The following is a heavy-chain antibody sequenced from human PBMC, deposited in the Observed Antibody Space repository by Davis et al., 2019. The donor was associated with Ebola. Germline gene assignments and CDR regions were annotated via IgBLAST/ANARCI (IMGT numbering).Heavy chain of an antibody. Sequence: SVKVSCKASGGTFSSYAISWVRQAPGQGLEWMGRIIPILGIANYAQKFQGRVTITADKSTSTAYMELRSLRSDDTAVYYCARGSYYYGMDVWGQGTTVTVSS. V-gene: IGHV1-69*04. CDR2: IIPILGIA. J-gene: IGHJ6*02. CDR3: ARGSYYYGMDV. CDR1: GGTFSSYA.